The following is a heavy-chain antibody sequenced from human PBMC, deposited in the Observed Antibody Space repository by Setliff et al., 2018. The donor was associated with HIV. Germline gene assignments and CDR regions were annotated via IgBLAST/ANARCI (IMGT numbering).Heavy chain of an antibody. D-gene: IGHD6-19*01. CDR1: GLTFSNYG. CDR2: IRYDGSNK. CDR3: ARGSSGWGMAFYYYYLDV. V-gene: IGHV3-30*02. J-gene: IGHJ6*03. Sequence: GGSLSLSCAASGLTFSNYGMYWVRQAPGKGLEWVAFIRYDGSNKYHADSVRCRLTISRDNSKNTLYLQMNSLRPEETAVYYCARGSSGWGMAFYYYYLDVWGEGTPVTVSS.